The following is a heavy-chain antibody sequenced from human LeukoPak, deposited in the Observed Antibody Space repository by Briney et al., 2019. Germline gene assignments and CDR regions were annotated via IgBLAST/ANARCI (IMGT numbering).Heavy chain of an antibody. J-gene: IGHJ4*02. V-gene: IGHV4-61*02. Sequence: SETLSLTCTVSGGSFSSDSYYWSWIRPPAGKGLEWIGRIYTSGSTNYNPSLKSRVTISVDTSKNLFSLKLSSVTAADTAVYYCARQTDDFGSGYPGKFDHWGQGALVTVSS. CDR2: IYTSGST. CDR1: GGSFSSDSYY. D-gene: IGHD3-3*01. CDR3: ARQTDDFGSGYPGKFDH.